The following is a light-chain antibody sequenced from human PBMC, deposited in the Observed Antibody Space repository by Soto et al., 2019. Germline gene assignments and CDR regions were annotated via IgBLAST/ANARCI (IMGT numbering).Light chain of an antibody. Sequence: QPVLTQPPSVSGAPGQRVTLSCTGNSSNLGAGYDVHWYKQVPGAAPKLVIFGNRNRPSGVPERFSGSKSGTSASLAITGLQADDEDDYYCQAYDYSLTASVFGGGTKLTVL. CDR3: QAYDYSLTASV. J-gene: IGLJ3*02. CDR1: SSNLGAGYD. V-gene: IGLV1-40*01. CDR2: GNR.